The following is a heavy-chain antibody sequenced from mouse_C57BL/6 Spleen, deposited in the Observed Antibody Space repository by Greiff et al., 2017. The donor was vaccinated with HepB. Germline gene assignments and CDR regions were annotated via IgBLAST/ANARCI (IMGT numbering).Heavy chain of an antibody. CDR3: ARDDGYYGAMDY. CDR2: IYPGDGDT. Sequence: QVQLQQSGPELVKPGASVKISCKASGYAFSSSWMNWVKQRPGKGLEWIGRIYPGDGDTNYNGKFKGKATLTADKYSSTAYMQLSSLTSEDSAVYFCARDDGYYGAMDYWGQGTSVTVSS. CDR1: GYAFSSSW. J-gene: IGHJ4*01. D-gene: IGHD2-3*01. V-gene: IGHV1-82*01.